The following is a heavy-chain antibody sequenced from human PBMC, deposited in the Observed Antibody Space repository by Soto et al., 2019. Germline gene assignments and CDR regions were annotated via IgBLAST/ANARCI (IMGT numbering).Heavy chain of an antibody. CDR3: ARDQGIAEVWFDP. CDR2: ISVKNGNT. J-gene: IGHJ5*02. CDR1: GYTFTDYG. V-gene: IGHV1-18*01. Sequence: GASVKVSCKASGYTFTDYGISWVRQAPGQGLEWVGWISVKNGNTNYAQKLQGRVTMTTDTSTSTAYMELRSLRSDDTAVYYCARDQGIAEVWFDPWGQGTLVTVSS. D-gene: IGHD6-13*01.